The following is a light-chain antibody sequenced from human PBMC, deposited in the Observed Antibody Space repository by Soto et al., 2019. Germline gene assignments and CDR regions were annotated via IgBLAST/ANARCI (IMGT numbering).Light chain of an antibody. J-gene: IGKJ1*01. CDR2: DVS. CDR3: QQYDYSRT. V-gene: IGKV1-5*01. Sequence: DIQLTQSPSTLSASVGDSVTITCRASQNISTSLAWYQHKPGKAPKLLMFDVSNLESGVPSRFSGSGSGTGFTLTISSLHSDDFATYYCQQYDYSRTFGQGTKVDIK. CDR1: QNISTS.